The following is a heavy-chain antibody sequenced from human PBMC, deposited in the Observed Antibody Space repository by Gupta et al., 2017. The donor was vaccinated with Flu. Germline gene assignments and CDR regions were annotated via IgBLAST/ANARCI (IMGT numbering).Heavy chain of an antibody. D-gene: IGHD3-16*01. CDR3: ARQGSDDYVWDVRYFDY. Sequence: QLQLQESGPGLVKPSETLSLTCTVSGGSISSSSYYWGWIRQPPGKGLEWIGSIYYSGSTYYNPSLKSRVTISVDTSKNQFSLKLSSVTAADTAVYYCARQGSDDYVWDVRYFDYWGQGTLVTVSS. V-gene: IGHV4-39*01. CDR2: IYYSGST. J-gene: IGHJ4*02. CDR1: GGSISSSSYY.